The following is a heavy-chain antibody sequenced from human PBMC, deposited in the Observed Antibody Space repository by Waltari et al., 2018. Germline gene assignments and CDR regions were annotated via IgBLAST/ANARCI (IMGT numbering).Heavy chain of an antibody. D-gene: IGHD3-10*01. CDR2: ISSRGSAT. CDR1: GFTFTQYP. V-gene: IGHV3-48*01. CDR3: ARGRYGAGSYSDYDY. Sequence: EVQMLESGGGLVEPGGSLSIPCTTSGFTFTQYPMSWVRQTPSRGLEWVSYISSRGSATHYADSVRGRFTISRDSAKGSVYLQMNNLRADDAAMYYCARGRYGAGSYSDYDYWGQGTLVTVSS. J-gene: IGHJ4*02.